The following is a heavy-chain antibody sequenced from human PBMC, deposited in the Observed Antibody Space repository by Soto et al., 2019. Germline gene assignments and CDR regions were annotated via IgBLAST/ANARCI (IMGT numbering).Heavy chain of an antibody. CDR2: IYYSGST. CDR3: ARRTGSFDY. CDR1: GASISSGGYY. V-gene: IGHV4-39*01. Sequence: ASETLSLTCTVSGASISSGGYYWTWIRQHPGKGLEWIGYIYYSGSTYYNPSLKSRVTISVDTSKNQFSLKLSSVTAADTAVYYCARRTGSFDYWGQGTLVTVSS. J-gene: IGHJ4*02.